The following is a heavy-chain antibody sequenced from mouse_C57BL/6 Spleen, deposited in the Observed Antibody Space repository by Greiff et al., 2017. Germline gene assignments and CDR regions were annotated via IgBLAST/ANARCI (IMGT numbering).Heavy chain of an antibody. CDR1: GFTFSDYG. CDR3: ARTYDPTGYFDV. V-gene: IGHV5-17*01. Sequence: EVQLQESGGGLVKPGGSLKLSCAASGFTFSDYGMHWVRQAPEKGLEWVAYISSGSSTIYYADTVKGRFTISRDNAKNTLFLQMTSMRSEDTAMYYCARTYDPTGYFDVWGTGTTVTVSS. D-gene: IGHD2-3*01. J-gene: IGHJ1*03. CDR2: ISSGSSTI.